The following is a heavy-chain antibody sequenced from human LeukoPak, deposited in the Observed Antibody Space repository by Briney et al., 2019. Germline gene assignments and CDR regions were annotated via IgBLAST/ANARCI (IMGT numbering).Heavy chain of an antibody. CDR2: IYFTGST. D-gene: IGHD3-10*01. CDR1: GDSISRSDYY. CDR3: ARDLSGVNWFDP. J-gene: IGHJ5*02. Sequence: PSETLSLTCTVSGDSISRSDYYWSWVRQPPGKGLEWIGHIYFTGSTYYNPSLKSRLTISVDTSKNQFSLKLSSVTAADTTVYYCARDLSGVNWFDPWGQGTLVTVSS. V-gene: IGHV4-30-4*01.